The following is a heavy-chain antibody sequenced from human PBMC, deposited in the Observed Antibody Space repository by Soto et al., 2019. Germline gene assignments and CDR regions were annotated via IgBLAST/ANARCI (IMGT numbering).Heavy chain of an antibody. Sequence: PSETLSLTCAVYGGSFSGYYWSWIRQPPGKGLEWIGEINHSGSTYYNPSLKSRVTISVDTSKNQFSLKLSSVTAADTAVYYCARHHQYYYDSSGYYPWGQGTLVTVSS. CDR1: GGSFSGYY. CDR2: INHSGST. D-gene: IGHD3-22*01. V-gene: IGHV4-34*01. J-gene: IGHJ5*02. CDR3: ARHHQYYYDSSGYYP.